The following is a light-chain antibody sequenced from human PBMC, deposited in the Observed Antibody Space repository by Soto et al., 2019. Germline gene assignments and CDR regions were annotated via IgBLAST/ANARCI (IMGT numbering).Light chain of an antibody. Sequence: EIVMSQSPATLSVSPGERATLSCSASQRLSSNLSWYVQRPGQAPRLLSFGASVRGTRIPARVSGSGCGTECTLTISSRQCEDFGVYYCQQYHNWPWTLGQGTTVQLK. CDR1: QRLSSN. J-gene: IGKJ1*01. CDR2: GAS. CDR3: QQYHNWPWT. V-gene: IGKV3-15*01.